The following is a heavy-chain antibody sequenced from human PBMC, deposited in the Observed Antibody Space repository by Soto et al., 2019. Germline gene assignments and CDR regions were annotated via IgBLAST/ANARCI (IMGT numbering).Heavy chain of an antibody. V-gene: IGHV1-46*03. CDR3: AREEQTYYYDSSGYLIDP. CDR2: INPSGGST. J-gene: IGHJ5*02. D-gene: IGHD3-22*01. Sequence: GASVKVSCKASGYTFTSYYIHWVRQAPGQGLEWMGIINPSGGSTTYAQKFQGRVTMTRDTSTSTVYMELSSLRSEDTAVYYCAREEQTYYYDSSGYLIDPWGQGTLVTVSS. CDR1: GYTFTSYY.